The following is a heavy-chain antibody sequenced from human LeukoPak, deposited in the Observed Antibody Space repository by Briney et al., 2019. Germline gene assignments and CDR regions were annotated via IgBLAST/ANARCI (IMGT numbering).Heavy chain of an antibody. CDR1: SYTFTSYD. V-gene: IGHV1-8*01. D-gene: IGHD4-11*01. CDR3: ARVGYSNSYDY. CDR2: MNPNSGNT. Sequence: GASVKVSCKASSYTFTSYDINWVRQATGQGLEWMGWMNPNSGNTGHAQKFQGRVTMTRNTSINTAYMELSSLRSEDTAVYYCARVGYSNSYDYWGQGTLVTVSS. J-gene: IGHJ4*02.